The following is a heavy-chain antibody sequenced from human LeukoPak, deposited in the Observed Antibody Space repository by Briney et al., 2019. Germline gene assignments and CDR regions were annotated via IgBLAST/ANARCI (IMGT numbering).Heavy chain of an antibody. V-gene: IGHV3-23*01. CDR2: ISGSGGTT. D-gene: IGHD6-13*01. J-gene: IGHJ6*03. Sequence: GGSLRLSCAASGFTFSSYGMNWVRRAPGKGLEWVSAISGSGGTTYHADSVKGRFTVSRDNSQNTLYLQMNSLRAEDTAVYYCARVVSSSWYYYYYYMDVWGKGTTVTISS. CDR1: GFTFSSYG. CDR3: ARVVSSSWYYYYYYMDV.